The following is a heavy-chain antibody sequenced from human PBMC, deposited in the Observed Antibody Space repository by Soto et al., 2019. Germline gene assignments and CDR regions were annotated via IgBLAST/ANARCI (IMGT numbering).Heavy chain of an antibody. CDR2: INAGNGDT. D-gene: IGHD3-22*01. CDR3: ATTCDSSTYYSPACSEYFHH. Sequence: ASVKVSCKASGHSFSTYAIHWVRQAPGQSLEWKGWINAGNGDTSYSQKIQGRVTITRDTSATTDYMDLRSLRSEDTAVYYCATTCDSSTYYSPACSEYFHHWG. J-gene: IGHJ1*01. V-gene: IGHV1-3*01. CDR1: GHSFSTYA.